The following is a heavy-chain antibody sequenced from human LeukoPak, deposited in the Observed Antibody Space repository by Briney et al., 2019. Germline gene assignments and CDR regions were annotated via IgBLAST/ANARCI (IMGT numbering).Heavy chain of an antibody. D-gene: IGHD5-12*01. V-gene: IGHV4-30-2*01. CDR3: ARGAEFAYSGYDLGNWFDS. CDR2: IYHSGST. Sequence: SQTLSLTCAVSGGTISSGAYSWSWIRQPPGKGLDWIGYIYHSGSTYYNPSLKSRVTISVDRSKNQFSLKLNSVTAADTAVYYCARGAEFAYSGYDLGNWFDSWGQGTLVTVSP. J-gene: IGHJ5*01. CDR1: GGTISSGAYS.